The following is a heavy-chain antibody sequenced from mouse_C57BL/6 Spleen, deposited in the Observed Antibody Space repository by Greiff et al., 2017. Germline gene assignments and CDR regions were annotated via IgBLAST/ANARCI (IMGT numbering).Heavy chain of an antibody. Sequence: EVQLVEPGGGLVKPGASLKLSCAASGFTFRDYGMHWVRQAPEKGLEWVAYISSGSSTIDYADTVKGRFTISRDNAKNTLFLQMTSLRSEDTAMYCCAREWDWGQGTLVTVSA. J-gene: IGHJ3*01. D-gene: IGHD1-3*01. CDR3: AREWD. CDR1: GFTFRDYG. V-gene: IGHV5-17*01. CDR2: ISSGSSTI.